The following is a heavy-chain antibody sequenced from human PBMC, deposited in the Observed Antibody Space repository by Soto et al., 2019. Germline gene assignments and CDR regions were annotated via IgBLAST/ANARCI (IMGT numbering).Heavy chain of an antibody. D-gene: IGHD4-17*01. Sequence: GGSLRLSCAASGFIFSTYAMNWVRQAPGKGLECVSAISNTGGSTFYAESVRGRFTISRDNSINTLYLQMTSLRTEDTAVYYCAHPRGYGVFDAVDIWGQGTMVTVSS. CDR1: GFIFSTYA. CDR3: AHPRGYGVFDAVDI. CDR2: ISNTGGST. V-gene: IGHV3-23*01. J-gene: IGHJ3*02.